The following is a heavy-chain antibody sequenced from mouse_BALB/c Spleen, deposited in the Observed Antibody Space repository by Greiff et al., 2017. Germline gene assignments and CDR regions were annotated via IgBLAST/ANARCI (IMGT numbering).Heavy chain of an antibody. CDR3: ARGNGYLYYAMDY. V-gene: IGHV1S56*01. J-gene: IGHJ4*01. CDR1: GYTFTSYY. CDR2: IYPGNVNT. D-gene: IGHD2-2*01. Sequence: QVQLQQSGPELVKPGASVRISCKASGYTFTSYYIHWVKQRPGQGLEWIGWIYPGNVNTKYNEKFKGKATLTADKSSSTAYMQLSSLTSEDSAVYFCARGNGYLYYAMDYWGQGTSVTVSS.